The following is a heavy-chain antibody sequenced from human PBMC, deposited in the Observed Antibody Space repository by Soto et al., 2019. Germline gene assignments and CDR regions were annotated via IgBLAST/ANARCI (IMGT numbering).Heavy chain of an antibody. CDR1: GFTFSLYP. CDR3: ARVGRGFCGSTRCYTDGFDL. D-gene: IGHD2-2*01. CDR2: ISPSNSTI. Sequence: QLVESGGGLVQPGGSLRLSCAASGFTFSLYPVNWVRQAPGKGLEWLSYISPSNSTIYYADSVKGRFTISRDNAKNSLDLQMNGLRDDDTAVYYCARVGRGFCGSTRCYTDGFDLWGQGTVVTVST. V-gene: IGHV3-48*02. J-gene: IGHJ3*01.